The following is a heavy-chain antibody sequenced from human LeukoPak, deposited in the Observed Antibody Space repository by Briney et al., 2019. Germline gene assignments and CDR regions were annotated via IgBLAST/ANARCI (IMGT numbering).Heavy chain of an antibody. CDR2: ISHDGSNK. Sequence: PGRSLRLSCAASGFTFINYGMHCVRQAPGKGLEWVAVISHDGSNKYYGDSVKGRFTISRDNSKNTLYLQMNSLRAEDTAVYYCAKYCLLGRPPTRYYFEYWGQGTLVTVSS. D-gene: IGHD7-27*01. CDR3: AKYCLLGRPPTRYYFEY. J-gene: IGHJ4*02. V-gene: IGHV3-30*18. CDR1: GFTFINYG.